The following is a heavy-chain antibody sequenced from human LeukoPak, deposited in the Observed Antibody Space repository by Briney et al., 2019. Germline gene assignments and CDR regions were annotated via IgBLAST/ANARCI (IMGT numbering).Heavy chain of an antibody. CDR2: IYYGGNT. CDR3: ASGPRNYYYSGSYHY. CDR1: GGSFNSDDYY. J-gene: IGHJ4*02. D-gene: IGHD3-10*01. V-gene: IGHV4-61*08. Sequence: SQTLSLTCGVSGGSFNSDDYYWNWIRQPPGRGLEWIGYIYYGGNTNYNPSLRSRVTISMDTSKNQFSLKVNSVTAADTAVYFCASGPRNYYYSGSYHYWGQGTLVTVSS.